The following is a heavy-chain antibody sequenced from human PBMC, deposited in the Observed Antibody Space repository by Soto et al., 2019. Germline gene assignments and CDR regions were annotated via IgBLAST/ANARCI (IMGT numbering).Heavy chain of an antibody. CDR2: INSDASHT. J-gene: IGHJ5*02. V-gene: IGHV3-74*01. D-gene: IGHD2-2*01. CDR1: GFTFSTYW. Sequence: PGGSLRLSCAASGFTFSTYWMHWIRQVPGKGLEWVSRINSDASHTYYADSVKGRFTISRDNAKNTLHLEMNSLRAEDTAVYYCVRDGHPITTRCYGNWFDTWGQGTLVTVSS. CDR3: VRDGHPITTRCYGNWFDT.